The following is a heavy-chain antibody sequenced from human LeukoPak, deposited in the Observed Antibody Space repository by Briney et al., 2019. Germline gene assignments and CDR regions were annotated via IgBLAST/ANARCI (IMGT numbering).Heavy chain of an antibody. D-gene: IGHD1-26*01. J-gene: IGHJ4*02. CDR2: ISSSGSVR. V-gene: IGHV3-11*04. CDR3: ARAYAGSFNFDS. Sequence: GGSLRLSCAASGFTFTDYYMNWVRQAPGKGLEGISYISSSGSVRHYADSVKGRFTISRDNAKDSLSLQMNSLTAEDTAVYYCARAYAGSFNFDSWGQGILVTVSS. CDR1: GFTFTDYY.